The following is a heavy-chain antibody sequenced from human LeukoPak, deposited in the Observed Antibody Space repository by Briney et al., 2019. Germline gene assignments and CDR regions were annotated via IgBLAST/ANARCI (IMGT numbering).Heavy chain of an antibody. D-gene: IGHD3-9*01. J-gene: IGHJ4*02. CDR3: TNQPILAGSIDS. CDR2: INDGGRTT. Sequence: PGGSLRLSCAASGFTFNTYAMNWVRQAPGKGLEWVSTINDGGRTTYYADSVKGRFTISGDNSKNTVYLQMNNLRAEDTALYYCTNQPILAGSIDSWGQGTLVTVSS. V-gene: IGHV3-23*01. CDR1: GFTFNTYA.